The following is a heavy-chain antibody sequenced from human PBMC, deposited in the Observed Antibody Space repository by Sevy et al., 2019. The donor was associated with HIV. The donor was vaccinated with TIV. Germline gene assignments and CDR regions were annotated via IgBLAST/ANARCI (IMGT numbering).Heavy chain of an antibody. CDR2: VSQSGSA. D-gene: IGHD2-15*01. V-gene: IGHV4-34*01. J-gene: IGHJ4*01. CDR3: ARGHHFRQEYCNGGNYPKIDF. Sequence: SETLSLTCAVSGVSFSDYYWAWVRQAPGKGLEWIGEVSQSGSANYNPTLRSRVIMSLDTSKNHVSLKLTSVTAAETAMYYCARGHHFRQEYCNGGNYPKIDFWSQGTLVTVSS. CDR1: GVSFSDYY.